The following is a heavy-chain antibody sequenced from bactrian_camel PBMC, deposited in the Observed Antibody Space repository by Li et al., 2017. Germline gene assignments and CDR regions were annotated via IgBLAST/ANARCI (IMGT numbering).Heavy chain of an antibody. J-gene: IGHJ6*01. CDR2: ILLRGDDT. Sequence: DVQLVESGGGSVQTGGSLALSCVAAKLTYSSNCMGWFRQAPGKEREGVAAILLRGDDTAYADSVQGRFTISQNNAKDTVYLQMESLKFEDTAVYYCALAVPCMGWSMPAPKASDFGYWGQGTQVTVS. D-gene: IGHD6*01. CDR3: ALAVPCMGWSMPAPKASDFGY. V-gene: IGHV3S40*01. CDR1: KLTYSSNC.